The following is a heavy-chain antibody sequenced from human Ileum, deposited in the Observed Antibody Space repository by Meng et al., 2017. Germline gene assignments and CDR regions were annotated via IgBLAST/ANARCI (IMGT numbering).Heavy chain of an antibody. J-gene: IGHJ2*01. D-gene: IGHD3-10*02. Sequence: QVQLRESGPGLVKPSETRSLPCAVSGGSIESNNWWTCIRQPPGQGLEWIGEVYHSGSTHYNPSLQSRVTISIDNSKNRFSLSLNSVTAADTAIYYCARADYVRYFDLWGRGTLVTVSS. V-gene: IGHV4-4*02. CDR3: ARADYVRYFDL. CDR2: VYHSGST. CDR1: GGSIESNNW.